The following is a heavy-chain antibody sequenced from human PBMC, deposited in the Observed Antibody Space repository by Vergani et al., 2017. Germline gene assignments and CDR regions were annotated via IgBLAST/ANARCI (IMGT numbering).Heavy chain of an antibody. J-gene: IGHJ4*02. Sequence: QVQLQESGPGLVKPSETLSLTCTVSGGSISSYYWSWIRQPPGKGLEWIGYIYYSGSTNYNPSLKSRVTISVDTSKNQFSLKLSSVTAADTAVYYCARHGGSCSGMYYFDYWGQGTLVTVSS. CDR1: GGSISSYY. CDR2: IYYSGST. CDR3: ARHGGSCSGMYYFDY. V-gene: IGHV4-59*08. D-gene: IGHD1-26*01.